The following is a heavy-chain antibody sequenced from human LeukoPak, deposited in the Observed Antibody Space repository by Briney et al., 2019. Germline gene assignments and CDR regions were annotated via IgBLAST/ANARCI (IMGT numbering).Heavy chain of an antibody. Sequence: GGSLRLSCAASGFTYSRSGMYWVRQAPGKGLEWVAFIRYDGSNKYYADSVKGRFTISRDNSKNTLYLQMKSLRAEDTAVYYCARGDAYYDILTGYPRLDYWGQGTLVTVSS. CDR1: GFTYSRSG. J-gene: IGHJ4*02. V-gene: IGHV3-30*02. D-gene: IGHD3-9*01. CDR3: ARGDAYYDILTGYPRLDY. CDR2: IRYDGSNK.